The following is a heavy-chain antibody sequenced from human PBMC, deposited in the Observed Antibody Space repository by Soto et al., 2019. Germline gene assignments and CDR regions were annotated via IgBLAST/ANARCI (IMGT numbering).Heavy chain of an antibody. CDR3: ARALYVRFDP. J-gene: IGHJ5*02. CDR1: GGTFSSYA. D-gene: IGHD3-10*02. CDR2: IIPIFGTA. Sequence: ASVKVFCKASGGTFSSYAISWVRQAPGQGLEWMGGIIPIFGTANYAQKFQGRVTITADESTSTAYMELSSLRSEDTAVYYCARALYVRFDPWGQGTLVTVSS. V-gene: IGHV1-69*13.